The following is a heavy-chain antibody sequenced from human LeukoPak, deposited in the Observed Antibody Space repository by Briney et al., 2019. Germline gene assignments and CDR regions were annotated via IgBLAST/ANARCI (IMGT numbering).Heavy chain of an antibody. CDR2: MSGSGSSA. CDR3: AGGAGVYYYGLDV. J-gene: IGHJ6*02. Sequence: GRSLRLSCAASGFTFDDYAMHWVRQAPGKGLEWLSAMSGSGSSAYYADSVKGRFTISRDNSNNTLYLQMNSLRAEDTAVYYCAGGAGVYYYGLDVWGQGTTVTVSS. V-gene: IGHV3-23*01. CDR1: GFTFDDYA.